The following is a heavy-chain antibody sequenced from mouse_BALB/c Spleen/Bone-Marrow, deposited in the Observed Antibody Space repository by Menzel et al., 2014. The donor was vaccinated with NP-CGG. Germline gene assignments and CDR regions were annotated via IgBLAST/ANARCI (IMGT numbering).Heavy chain of an antibody. CDR2: ISSGSSTI. Sequence: DVKLVESGGGLVQPGGSRKLSCAASGFTFSSFGMHWVRQAPEKGLEWVAYISSGSSTIYYADTVKGRFTISRDNPKNTLFLQMTSPRSEDTAMYYCARGAYYYGSSYDAMDYWGQGTSVTVSS. CDR1: GFTFSSFG. V-gene: IGHV5-17*02. J-gene: IGHJ4*01. D-gene: IGHD1-1*01. CDR3: ARGAYYYGSSYDAMDY.